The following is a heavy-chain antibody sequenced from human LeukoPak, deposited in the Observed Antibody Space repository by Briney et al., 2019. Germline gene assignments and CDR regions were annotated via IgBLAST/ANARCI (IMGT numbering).Heavy chain of an antibody. J-gene: IGHJ4*02. D-gene: IGHD2-15*01. V-gene: IGHV3-23*01. CDR3: TRVKRDCSGGTCYSYDY. CDR1: RFTFNTYA. Sequence: GGSLRLSCAASRFTFNTYAVNWVRQAPGKGLEWVSAISGNGDITYYADSVRGRFTISRDNSKNTLYLQMNSLRAEDTAVYYCTRVKRDCSGGTCYSYDYWGQGTLVTVSS. CDR2: ISGNGDIT.